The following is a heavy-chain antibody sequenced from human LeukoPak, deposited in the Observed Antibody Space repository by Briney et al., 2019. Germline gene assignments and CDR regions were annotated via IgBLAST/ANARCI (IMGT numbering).Heavy chain of an antibody. V-gene: IGHV3-7*01. CDR3: ARGSTVGD. D-gene: IGHD1-1*01. J-gene: IGHJ4*02. CDR1: GFTFRSYW. CDR2: IKQDGSET. Sequence: GGSLRLSCAASGFTFRSYWMTGAREAPGKGLEWVANIKQDGSETHYVDSAKGRFTISRDNAKNSLFLQMNSLRAEDTAVYYCARGSTVGDWGQGTLVTVSS.